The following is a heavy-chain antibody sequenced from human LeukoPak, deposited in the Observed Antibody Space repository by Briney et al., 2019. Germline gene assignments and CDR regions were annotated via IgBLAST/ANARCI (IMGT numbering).Heavy chain of an antibody. CDR3: TTEHYYDSSGYYYEGDY. CDR1: GFTFSSYA. V-gene: IGHV3-15*01. J-gene: IGHJ4*02. D-gene: IGHD3-22*01. Sequence: GSLRLSCAASGFTFSSYAMSWVRQAPGKGLEWVGRIKSKTDGGTTDYAAPVKGRFTISRDDSKNTLYLQMNSLKTEDTAVYYCTTEHYYDSSGYYYEGDYWGQGTLVTVSS. CDR2: IKSKTDGGTT.